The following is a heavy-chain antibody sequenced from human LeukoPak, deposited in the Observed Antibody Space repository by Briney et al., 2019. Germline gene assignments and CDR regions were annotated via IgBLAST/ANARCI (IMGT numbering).Heavy chain of an antibody. J-gene: IGHJ6*02. Sequence: QPGGSLRLSCAASGFTFSSYGMHWVRQAPGKGLEWVAVIWHDGSNKYYADSVKGRFTISRDNSKNTLYLQMNSLRAEDTAVYYCARDEAAAGPYYYYYGMDVWGQGTTVTVSS. CDR2: IWHDGSNK. D-gene: IGHD6-13*01. CDR3: ARDEAAAGPYYYYYGMDV. V-gene: IGHV3-33*01. CDR1: GFTFSSYG.